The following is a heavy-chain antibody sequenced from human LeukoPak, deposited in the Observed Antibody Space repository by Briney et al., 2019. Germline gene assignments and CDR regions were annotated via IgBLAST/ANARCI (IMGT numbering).Heavy chain of an antibody. CDR2: ISGSGGST. Sequence: GGSLRLSCAASGLTFSSYAMSWVRQAPGKGLEWVSAISGSGGSTYYADSVKGRFTISRDNSKNTLYLQMNSLRAEDTAVYYCAKDKNDYVWGSYRSIDYWGQGTLVTVSS. V-gene: IGHV3-23*01. D-gene: IGHD3-16*02. CDR1: GLTFSSYA. CDR3: AKDKNDYVWGSYRSIDY. J-gene: IGHJ4*02.